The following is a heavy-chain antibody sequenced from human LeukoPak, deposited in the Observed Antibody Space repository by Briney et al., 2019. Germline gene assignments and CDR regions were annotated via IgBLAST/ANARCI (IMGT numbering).Heavy chain of an antibody. D-gene: IGHD3-3*01. CDR3: ARGRNLEWFDY. CDR1: GDSFRSYY. CDR2: IYYSWST. V-gene: IGHV4-59*01. Sequence: SETLSLTCTVSGDSFRSYYWSWIRQPPGKGLEWIGYIYYSWSTNYNPSLKSRVTISVDTSKNQFSLKLNSVTAADTAVYYCARGRNLEWFDYWGQGTLVTVSS. J-gene: IGHJ5*01.